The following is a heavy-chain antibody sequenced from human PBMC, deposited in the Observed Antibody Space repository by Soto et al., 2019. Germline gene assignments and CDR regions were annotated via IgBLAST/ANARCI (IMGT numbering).Heavy chain of an antibody. J-gene: IGHJ6*02. D-gene: IGHD1-26*01. CDR1: GFTFSSYA. V-gene: IGHV3-23*01. Sequence: EVQLLESGGGLVQPGGSLRLSCAASGFTFSSYAMSWVRQAPGKGLEWVSAISGSGGSTYYADSVKGRFTISRDNSKNTLYLQMNSLRAEDRAVYYCAKGGTTEGHYYYYYGMDVWGQGTTVTVSS. CDR2: ISGSGGST. CDR3: AKGGTTEGHYYYYYGMDV.